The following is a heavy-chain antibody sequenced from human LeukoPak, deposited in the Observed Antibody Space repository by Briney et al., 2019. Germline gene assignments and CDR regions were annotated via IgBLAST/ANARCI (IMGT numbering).Heavy chain of an antibody. Sequence: PSETLSLTCAVYGGSFSGYYWSWIRQPPGKGLEWIGEINHSGCTNYNPSLKSRVTISVDTSKNQFSLKLSSVTAADTAVYYCARAKRRYCSGGSCPPDNWFDPWGQGTLVTVSS. J-gene: IGHJ5*02. D-gene: IGHD2-15*01. CDR3: ARAKRRYCSGGSCPPDNWFDP. V-gene: IGHV4-34*01. CDR2: INHSGCT. CDR1: GGSFSGYY.